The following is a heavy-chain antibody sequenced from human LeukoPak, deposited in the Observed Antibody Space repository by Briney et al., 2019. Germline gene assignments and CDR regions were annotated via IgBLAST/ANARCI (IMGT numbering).Heavy chain of an antibody. CDR3: ASLKTPYCSSTSCYAHYYYYMDV. CDR1: GGSFSGYY. D-gene: IGHD2-2*01. CDR2: TNHSGST. V-gene: IGHV4-34*01. Sequence: SETLSLTCAVYGGSFSGYYWSWIRQPPGKGLEWIGETNHSGSTNYNPSLKSRVTISVDTSKNQFSLKLSSVTAADTAVYYCASLKTPYCSSTSCYAHYYYYMDVWGKGTTVTVSS. J-gene: IGHJ6*03.